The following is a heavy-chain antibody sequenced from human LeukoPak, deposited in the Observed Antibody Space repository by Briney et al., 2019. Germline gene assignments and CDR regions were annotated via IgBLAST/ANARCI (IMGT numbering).Heavy chain of an antibody. CDR2: IGIRSDT. CDR3: ARGGIQVSGIDEFDY. CDR1: GFTFIDYD. Sequence: AGSLRLSCAASGFTFIDYDMHWVPQVIGKGLEGVSAIGIRSDTHYSGSVKGRFTISRENAESPLYLQMNSLRAEDTAVYYCARGGIQVSGIDEFDYWGQGTLVTVSS. D-gene: IGHD6-19*01. V-gene: IGHV3-13*01. J-gene: IGHJ4*02.